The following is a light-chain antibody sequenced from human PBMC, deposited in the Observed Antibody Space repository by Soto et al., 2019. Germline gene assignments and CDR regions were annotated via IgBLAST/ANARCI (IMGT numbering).Light chain of an antibody. CDR3: RSYAGSSTFH. J-gene: IGLJ1*01. CDR1: SSDVGSYNL. Sequence: QSVLTQPASVSGSPGQSITISCTGTSSDVGSYNLVSWYQQHPGKAPKLMIYEGSKRPSGVSNRFSGSKSGNTASLTISGLQADDEADYYCRSYAGSSTFHFGTGTKVTVL. V-gene: IGLV2-23*03. CDR2: EGS.